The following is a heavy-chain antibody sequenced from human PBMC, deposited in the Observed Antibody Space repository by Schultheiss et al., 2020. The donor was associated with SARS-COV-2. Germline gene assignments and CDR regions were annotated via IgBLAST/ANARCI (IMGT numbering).Heavy chain of an antibody. CDR1: GGSFNGYY. J-gene: IGHJ3*02. CDR3: ARARYFYCSSSRCYRDAFDI. CDR2: INHSGST. Sequence: SETLSLTCAVYGGSFNGYYWNWIRQPPGKGLECIGEINHSGSTNYNPSLKSRVTISVDTSKNQFSLKLSSVTAADTAVYYCARARYFYCSSSRCYRDAFDIWGQGTMVTVSS. V-gene: IGHV4-34*01. D-gene: IGHD2-2*01.